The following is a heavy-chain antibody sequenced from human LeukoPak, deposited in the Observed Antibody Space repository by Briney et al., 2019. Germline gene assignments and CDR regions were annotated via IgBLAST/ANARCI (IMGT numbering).Heavy chain of an antibody. D-gene: IGHD3-22*01. Sequence: GGSLRLSCAASRFTVSSNYMSWVRQAPGKGLEWVSVIHSGGSTYYADSVKGRFTISRDNLKNPLYLQLNSLRADDTAVYYCARSYYDSSGYYPGAFDIWGQGTMVTVSS. J-gene: IGHJ3*02. V-gene: IGHV3-66*02. CDR3: ARSYYDSSGYYPGAFDI. CDR2: IHSGGST. CDR1: RFTVSSNY.